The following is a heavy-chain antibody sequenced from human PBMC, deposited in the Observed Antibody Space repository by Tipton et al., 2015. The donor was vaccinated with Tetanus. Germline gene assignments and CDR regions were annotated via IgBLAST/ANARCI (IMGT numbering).Heavy chain of an antibody. CDR1: GASLRSGDYH. J-gene: IGHJ6*02. CDR2: ISSSART. CDR3: ARDHGITWGGMGYYYGMDV. V-gene: IGHV4-30-4*01. Sequence: TLSLTCTVSGASLRSGDYHWSWIRQPPGKGLEWLAYISSSARTNSNYSLKSRITVTQDTSRNQFSLRLSSVTAADTAVYYCARDHGITWGGMGYYYGMDVWGQGTTVTVSS. D-gene: IGHD3-16*01.